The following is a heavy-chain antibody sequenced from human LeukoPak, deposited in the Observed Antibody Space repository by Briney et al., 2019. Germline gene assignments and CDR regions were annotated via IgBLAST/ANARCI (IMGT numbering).Heavy chain of an antibody. J-gene: IGHJ4*02. V-gene: IGHV4-39*07. Sequence: PSETLSLTCTVSGGSIRSSSYYWGWIRQPPGKGLEWIGSIYYSGSTYNNPSLKSRVTISVATSRNQFSLKVTSVTAADAAVYYCVRVRAAAVPYYFDYWGQGTLVTVSS. CDR3: VRVRAAAVPYYFDY. D-gene: IGHD6-13*01. CDR2: IYYSGST. CDR1: GGSIRSSSYY.